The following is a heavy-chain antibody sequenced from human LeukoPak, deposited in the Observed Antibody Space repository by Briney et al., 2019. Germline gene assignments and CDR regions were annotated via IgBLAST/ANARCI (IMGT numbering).Heavy chain of an antibody. CDR2: INPDRGGT. V-gene: IGHV1-2*04. CDR3: ARTSRTTGTSWWGDDWFDP. J-gene: IGHJ5*02. CDR1: GYTFTGYY. Sequence: ASVKVSCKASGYTFTGYYMHWVRQAPGQGLEWMGWINPDRGGTNYAQKFQGWVTMTRDTSITTAYMELSRLRSDDTAVYYCARTSRTTGTSWWGDDWFDPWGQGTLVTVSS. D-gene: IGHD1-1*01.